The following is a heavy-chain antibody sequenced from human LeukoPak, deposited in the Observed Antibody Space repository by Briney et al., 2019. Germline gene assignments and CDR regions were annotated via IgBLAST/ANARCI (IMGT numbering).Heavy chain of an antibody. Sequence: GGSLRLSCAASGFTFNKYGMHWGSQAPGKGLEWVSRINSDGSSTSYADSVKGRFTISRDNAKNTLYLQMNSLRAEDTALYYCAKVAPLKSTTGTTYFDYWGQGTLVTVSS. CDR3: AKVAPLKSTTGTTYFDY. D-gene: IGHD1-1*01. CDR2: INSDGSST. V-gene: IGHV3-74*01. J-gene: IGHJ4*02. CDR1: GFTFNKYG.